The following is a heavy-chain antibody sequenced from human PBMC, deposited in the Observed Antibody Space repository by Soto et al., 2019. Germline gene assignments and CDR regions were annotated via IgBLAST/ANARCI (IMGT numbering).Heavy chain of an antibody. CDR1: GFTFSSYG. CDR3: AKLGYSYFDY. J-gene: IGHJ4*02. V-gene: IGHV3-30*18. Sequence: QVQLVESGGGVVQPGRSLRLSCAASGFTFSSYGMHWVRQAPGKGLEWVAVISYDGSNKYYADSVKGRFTISRDNSKNTMYLQMNILRAEDTAGYYCAKLGYSYFDYFCQRTLVTV. D-gene: IGHD5-18*01. CDR2: ISYDGSNK.